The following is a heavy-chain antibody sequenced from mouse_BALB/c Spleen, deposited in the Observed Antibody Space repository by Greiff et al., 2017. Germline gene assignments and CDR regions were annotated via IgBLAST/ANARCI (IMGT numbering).Heavy chain of an antibody. V-gene: IGHV2-9*02. CDR2: IWAGGST. CDR1: GFSLTSYG. CDR3: ARGLCDGYYVAFAY. J-gene: IGHJ3*01. D-gene: IGHD2-3*01. Sequence: VQGVESGPGLVAPSQSLSITCTVSGFSLTSYGVHWVRQPPGKGLEWLGVIWAGGSTNYNSALMSRLSISKDNSKSQVFLKMNSLQTDDTAMYYCARGLCDGYYVAFAYWGQGTLVTVSA.